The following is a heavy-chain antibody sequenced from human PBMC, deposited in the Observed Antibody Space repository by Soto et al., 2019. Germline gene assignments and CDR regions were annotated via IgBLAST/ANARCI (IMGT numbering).Heavy chain of an antibody. CDR1: GGTSSTYA. D-gene: IGHD3-22*01. CDR2: IIPIFGKA. Sequence: QVQLVQSGAEVKKPGSSVKVSCKASGGTSSTYAISGVRQAPGHGLERMEGIIPIFGKANYAQKFQGRVTITADESTSTAYMGLSSLRSKDTAVYYCARGSGDSSGYYYYGMDVWGQGTTVTVSS. J-gene: IGHJ6*02. CDR3: ARGSGDSSGYYYYGMDV. V-gene: IGHV1-69*01.